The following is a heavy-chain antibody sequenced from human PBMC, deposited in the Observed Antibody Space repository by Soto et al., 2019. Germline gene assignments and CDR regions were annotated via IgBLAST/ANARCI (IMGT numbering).Heavy chain of an antibody. CDR2: IDSDGSRI. J-gene: IGHJ4*02. CDR3: VRTSLVVAVATREDC. CDR1: GFTFSNYW. V-gene: IGHV3-74*01. D-gene: IGHD2-15*01. Sequence: EVQLVESGGGLVQPGESLRLSCAASGFTFSNYWMHWVRQAPGKGLVWVSRIDSDGSRITYADFVKGRFTISRDNAKNTVYVPMNSLTAVDTAVYLCVRTSLVVAVATREDCWGQATLVTFSS.